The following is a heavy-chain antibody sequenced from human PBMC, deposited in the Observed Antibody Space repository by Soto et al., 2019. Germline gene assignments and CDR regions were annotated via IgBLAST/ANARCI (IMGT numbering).Heavy chain of an antibody. CDR2: ISGSGGST. CDR1: GFTFSSFA. D-gene: IGHD5-12*01. CDR3: AISGYLAY. V-gene: IGHV3-23*01. Sequence: VGSLGISCAASGFTFSSFAMSWVRQAPGKGLDWVSAISGSGGSTYSADSVKGRFTISRDNAKNSLYLQMNSLRAEDTAVYYCAISGYLAYWGQGTLVTVSS. J-gene: IGHJ4*02.